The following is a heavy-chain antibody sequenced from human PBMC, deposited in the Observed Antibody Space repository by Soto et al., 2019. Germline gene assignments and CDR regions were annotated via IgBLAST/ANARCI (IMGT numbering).Heavy chain of an antibody. J-gene: IGHJ3*02. D-gene: IGHD1-26*01. V-gene: IGHV6-1*01. CDR3: ARVMSGSYRGRVGAFDI. CDR2: TYYRSKWYN. Sequence: NWIRQSPWRGSEWLGRTYYRSKWYNDYAVSVKSRITINPDTSKTQFSLQLNSVTPEDTAVYYCARVMSGSYRGRVGAFDIWGQGTMVTVSS.